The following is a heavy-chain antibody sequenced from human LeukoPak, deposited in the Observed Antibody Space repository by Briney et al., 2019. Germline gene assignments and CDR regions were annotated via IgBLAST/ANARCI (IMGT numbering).Heavy chain of an antibody. J-gene: IGHJ3*02. CDR2: IYSGGST. CDR3: AKLAVAGTGVAFDI. Sequence: GGSLRLSCAASGFTVSSNYMSWVRQAPGKGLEWVSVIYSGGSTYYADSVKGRFTISRDNSKNTLYLQMNSLRAEDTAVYYCAKLAVAGTGVAFDIWGQGTMVTVSS. V-gene: IGHV3-53*05. CDR1: GFTVSSNY. D-gene: IGHD6-19*01.